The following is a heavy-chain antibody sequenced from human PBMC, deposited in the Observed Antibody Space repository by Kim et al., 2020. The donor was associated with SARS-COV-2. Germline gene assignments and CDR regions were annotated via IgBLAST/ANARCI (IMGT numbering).Heavy chain of an antibody. D-gene: IGHD6-13*01. CDR3: ARDKGSSWDAAPFACDY. Sequence: GGSLRLSCAASGFTFSSYGMSWVRQAPGKGLEWVSSISGSGGSIYYADSVKGRFTISRDNAKNSLYLQMNSLRAEDTAVYYCARDKGSSWDAAPFACDYWGQGTLVTVSS. CDR1: GFTFSSYG. J-gene: IGHJ4*02. V-gene: IGHV3-21*01. CDR2: ISGSGGSI.